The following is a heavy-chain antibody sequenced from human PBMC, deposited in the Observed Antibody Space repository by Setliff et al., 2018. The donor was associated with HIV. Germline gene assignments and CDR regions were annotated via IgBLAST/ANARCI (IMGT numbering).Heavy chain of an antibody. Sequence: PSETLSLTCTVYGGFIKNSNYYWGWIRQPPGKGLEWIGNIHYSGSTNYNPSLKSRVTISVDTSKNQFSLKLSSVTAADTAVYYCARDGPLEGSYRYYYYYMDVWGKGTTVTVSS. J-gene: IGHJ6*03. CDR1: GGFIKNSNYY. D-gene: IGHD3-10*01. V-gene: IGHV4-39*07. CDR3: ARDGPLEGSYRYYYYYMDV. CDR2: IHYSGST.